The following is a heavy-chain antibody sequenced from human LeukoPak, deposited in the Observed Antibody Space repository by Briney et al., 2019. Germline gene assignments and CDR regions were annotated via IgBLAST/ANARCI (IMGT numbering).Heavy chain of an antibody. CDR2: IYSGGSA. J-gene: IGHJ2*01. CDR3: VRDNGLL. D-gene: IGHD2-2*03. Sequence: PGGFLRLSCAAAGFTVSSNYMSWVRQAPGKGLEWVSVIYSGGSAYYADSVKGRFTISTHNSKNTLYLQMNSLRAEDTAVYYCVRDNGLLWGRGTLVTVSS. CDR1: GFTVSSNY. V-gene: IGHV3-53*04.